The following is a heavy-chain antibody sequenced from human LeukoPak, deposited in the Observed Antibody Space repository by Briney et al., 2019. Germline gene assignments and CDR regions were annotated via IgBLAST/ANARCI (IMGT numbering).Heavy chain of an antibody. D-gene: IGHD6-13*01. J-gene: IGHJ3*02. Sequence: ASVKVSCKASGYTFTNYGISWVRQAPGQGREWMGWISAYIGNTNYAQKLQGRVTMTTDTSTSTAYMELRSLRSDDTAVYYCARVSGYSSSSDIWGQGTMVTVSS. CDR3: ARVSGYSSSSDI. CDR1: GYTFTNYG. V-gene: IGHV1-18*01. CDR2: ISAYIGNT.